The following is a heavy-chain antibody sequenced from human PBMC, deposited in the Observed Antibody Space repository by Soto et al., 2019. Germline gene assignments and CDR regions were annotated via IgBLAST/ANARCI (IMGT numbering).Heavy chain of an antibody. D-gene: IGHD2-2*01. CDR2: IGSAGNTI. CDR3: ARDGEVVVVPTAAGFDP. J-gene: IGHJ5*02. CDR1: GFNFNSYS. V-gene: IGHV3-11*01. Sequence: QGQLVESGGGWVKPGGSLRLSCTASGFNFNSYSMSWIRQAPGKGLEWVSYIGSAGNTIYYAESVRGRFTISRDNAKKSLYLQMNSLRVDDTAGYYCARDGEVVVVPTAAGFDPWGQGTLVTVSS.